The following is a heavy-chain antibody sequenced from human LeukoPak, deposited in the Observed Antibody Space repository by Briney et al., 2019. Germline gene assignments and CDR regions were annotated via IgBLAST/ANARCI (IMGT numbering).Heavy chain of an antibody. V-gene: IGHV4-31*03. Sequence: SETLSLTCTVSGGSISSGGYYWSWIRQHPGKGLEWIGYIYYSGSTYCNPSLKSRVTISVDTSKNQFSLKLSSVTAADTAVYYCARQTMVRGVPPFYWGQGTLVTVSS. CDR1: GGSISSGGYY. CDR2: IYYSGST. CDR3: ARQTMVRGVPPFY. D-gene: IGHD3-10*01. J-gene: IGHJ4*02.